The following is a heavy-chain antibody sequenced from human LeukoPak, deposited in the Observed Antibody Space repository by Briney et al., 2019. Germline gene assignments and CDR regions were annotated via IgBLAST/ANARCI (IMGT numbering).Heavy chain of an antibody. D-gene: IGHD1-26*01. J-gene: IGHJ6*02. Sequence: ASVKVSCKASGYTFTSYYMHWVRQAPGQGLEWMGIINPSGGSTSYAQKFQGRVTMTRDTSTSTVYMELSSLRSEDTAVYYCARESLSGSYYYYNGMDVWGQGTTVTVSS. CDR3: ARESLSGSYYYYNGMDV. CDR1: GYTFTSYY. CDR2: INPSGGST. V-gene: IGHV1-46*01.